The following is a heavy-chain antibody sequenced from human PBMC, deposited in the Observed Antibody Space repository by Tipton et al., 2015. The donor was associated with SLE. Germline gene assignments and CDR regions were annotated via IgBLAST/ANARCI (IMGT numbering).Heavy chain of an antibody. CDR2: INWNGGSL. CDR1: GFKFEDSA. Sequence: RSLRLSCEGSGFKFEDSAMHWVRQSPGKGLEWVSGINWNGGSLGYADSVKGRFSISRDNAKSSLFLQMNSLRNDDTALYFCAKGGNFYCATSCYVEDAFDLWGQGTMVTVSS. CDR3: AKGGNFYCATSCYVEDAFDL. D-gene: IGHD2-2*01. V-gene: IGHV3-9*01. J-gene: IGHJ3*01.